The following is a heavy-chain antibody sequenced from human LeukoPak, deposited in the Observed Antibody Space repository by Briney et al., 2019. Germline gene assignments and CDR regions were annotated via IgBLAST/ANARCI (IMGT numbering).Heavy chain of an antibody. J-gene: IGHJ3*02. CDR1: GFTFDDYA. Sequence: PPGGSLRLSCAASGFTFDDYAMHWVRQAPGKGLEWVSLISWDGGSTYYADSVKGRFTISRDNSKNSLYLQMNSLRAEDTALYYCAKDMGYSSGWGAFDIWGQGTMVTVSS. CDR3: AKDMGYSSGWGAFDI. V-gene: IGHV3-43D*03. D-gene: IGHD6-19*01. CDR2: ISWDGGST.